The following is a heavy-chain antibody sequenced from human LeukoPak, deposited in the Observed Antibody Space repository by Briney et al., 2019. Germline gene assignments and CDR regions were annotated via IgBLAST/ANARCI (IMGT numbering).Heavy chain of an antibody. CDR2: INPNSGGT. V-gene: IGHV1-2*02. CDR1: GYTFTGYY. Sequence: ASVKVSCKASGYTFTGYYMHWVRQAPGQGLEWMGWINPNSGGTNYAQKFQGRVTMTRDTSISTAYMELSRLRSDDTAVYYCARGLVATPIENWFDPWGQGTLVTVSS. CDR3: ARGLVATPIENWFDP. D-gene: IGHD5-12*01. J-gene: IGHJ5*02.